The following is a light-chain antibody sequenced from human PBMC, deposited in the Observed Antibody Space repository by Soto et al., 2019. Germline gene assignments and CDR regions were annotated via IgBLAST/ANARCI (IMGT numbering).Light chain of an antibody. CDR2: SNN. J-gene: IGLJ3*02. CDR3: AAWDDSLTAWV. V-gene: IGLV1-44*01. Sequence: QSVLTQPPSASGTPGQRVTISCSGSSSNIGSNTVDWYQQLPGTAPKVLIYSNNQRPSGVPGRFSGSKSGTSASLAISGVQSEDETDYYCAAWDDSLTAWVFGGGTKVTVL. CDR1: SSNIGSNT.